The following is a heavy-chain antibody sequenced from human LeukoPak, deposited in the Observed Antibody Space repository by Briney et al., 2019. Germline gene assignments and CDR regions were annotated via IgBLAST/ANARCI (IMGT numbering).Heavy chain of an antibody. CDR1: GFAFSTYW. V-gene: IGHV3-74*01. CDR2: TNTDGNNI. Sequence: SGGSLRLSCAASGFAFSTYWMHWVRKAPGMGLVWVSRTNTDGNNIAYADSVEGRFTISRDDTKSILYLQMNNLRAEDTAVYYCVRGAPFDAWGQGTLVTVSS. CDR3: VRGAPFDA. J-gene: IGHJ5*02.